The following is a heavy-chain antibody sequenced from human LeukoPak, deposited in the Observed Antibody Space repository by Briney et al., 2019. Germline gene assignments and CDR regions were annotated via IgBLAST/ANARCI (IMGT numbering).Heavy chain of an antibody. CDR3: ARVRGFGWFDP. V-gene: IGHV3-11*04. CDR1: GFTFSDYY. D-gene: IGHD3-10*01. Sequence: GGSLRLSCAASGFTFSDYYMSWIRQAPGKGLEWVSYINSSGSTVYYADSVKGRFTISRDNAKNSLYLQMNSLRAEDTAVYYCARVRGFGWFDPWGQGTLVTVSS. CDR2: INSSGSTV. J-gene: IGHJ5*02.